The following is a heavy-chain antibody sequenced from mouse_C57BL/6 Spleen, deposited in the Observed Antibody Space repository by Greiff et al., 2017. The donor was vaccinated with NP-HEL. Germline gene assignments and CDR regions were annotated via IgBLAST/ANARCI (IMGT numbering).Heavy chain of an antibody. Sequence: VQLQQSGPVLVKPGASVKMSCKASGYTFTDYYMNWVKQSHGKSLEWIGVINPYNGGTSYNQKFKGKATLTVDKSSSTAYMELNSLTSEDSAVYYCARRAGGSSYPFDYWGQGTTLTVSS. CDR1: GYTFTDYY. CDR3: ARRAGGSSYPFDY. V-gene: IGHV1-19*01. J-gene: IGHJ2*01. D-gene: IGHD1-1*01. CDR2: INPYNGGT.